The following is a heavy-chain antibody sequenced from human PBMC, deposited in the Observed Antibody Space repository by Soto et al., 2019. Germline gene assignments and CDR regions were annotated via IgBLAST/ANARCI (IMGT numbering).Heavy chain of an antibody. CDR3: ARVNDFWSGYYSAPVYGMDV. CDR1: GFTFSSYG. V-gene: IGHV3-33*01. CDR2: IWYDGSNK. Sequence: PGGSLRLSCAASGFTFSSYGMHWVRQAPGKGLEWVAVIWYDGSNKYYADSVKGRFTISRDNSKNTLYLQMNSLRAEDTAVYYCARVNDFWSGYYSAPVYGMDVWGQGTTVTVSS. J-gene: IGHJ6*02. D-gene: IGHD3-3*01.